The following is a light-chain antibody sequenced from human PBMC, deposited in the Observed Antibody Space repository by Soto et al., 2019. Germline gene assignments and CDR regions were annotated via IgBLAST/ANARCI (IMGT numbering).Light chain of an antibody. CDR1: SSDIGACNY. CDR2: EVN. J-gene: IGLJ3*02. CDR3: AAHAGSNTWV. Sequence: QSVLAQSPSASGSPGQAVTISCTGSSSDIGACNYVSWYQQYPGKAPKLIIYEVNKRPSGVPNRFSGSKSGNTASLTVSGLQADDESDYYCAAHAGSNTWVFGGGTQLTVL. V-gene: IGLV2-8*01.